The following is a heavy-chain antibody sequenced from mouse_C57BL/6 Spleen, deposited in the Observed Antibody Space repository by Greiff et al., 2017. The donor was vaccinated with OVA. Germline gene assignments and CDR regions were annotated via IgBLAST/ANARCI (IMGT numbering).Heavy chain of an antibody. J-gene: IGHJ2*01. Sequence: EVKLMESGGGLVKPGGSLKLSCAASGFTFSDYGMHWVRQAPEKGLEWVAYISSGSSTIYYADTVKGRFTISRDNAKNTLFLQMTSLGSEDTAMYYCARDNALDYWGQGTTLTVSS. CDR3: ARDNALDY. V-gene: IGHV5-17*01. CDR2: ISSGSSTI. D-gene: IGHD1-3*01. CDR1: GFTFSDYG.